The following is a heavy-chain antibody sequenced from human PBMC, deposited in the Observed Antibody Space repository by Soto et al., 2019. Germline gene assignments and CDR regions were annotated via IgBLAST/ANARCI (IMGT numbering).Heavy chain of an antibody. J-gene: IGHJ4*02. CDR1: GFTFSSYE. D-gene: IGHD3-22*01. CDR2: ISSTGTLI. V-gene: IGHV3-48*03. CDR3: AGAMSYDDSGGYHVDY. Sequence: GGSLRLSCTASGFTFSSYEMNWVRQAPGKGLEWVSYISSTGTLIYYADSVKGRFTISRDNAKSSLYLQMNSLRAEDTAVYYCAGAMSYDDSGGYHVDYWGQGTLVTVSS.